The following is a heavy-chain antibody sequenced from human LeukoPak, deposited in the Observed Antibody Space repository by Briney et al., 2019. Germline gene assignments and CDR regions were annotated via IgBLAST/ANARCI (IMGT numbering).Heavy chain of an antibody. Sequence: SETLSLTCTVSGGSVSRAGYYWSWIRQPPGKGLEWIGYIYFGETTAYSPSLKSRVSISVDTSKNQFSLKLSSMTAADTAVYYCASAYCGGDCTPYWYFDLWGRGTLVTVSS. CDR3: ASAYCGGDCTPYWYFDL. V-gene: IGHV4-30-2*05. CDR2: IYFGETT. CDR1: GGSVSRAGYY. J-gene: IGHJ2*01. D-gene: IGHD2-21*02.